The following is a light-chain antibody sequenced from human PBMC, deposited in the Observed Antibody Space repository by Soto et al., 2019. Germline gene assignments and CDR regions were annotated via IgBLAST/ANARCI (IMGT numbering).Light chain of an antibody. CDR2: GAS. CDR3: QQYNNWPPGT. J-gene: IGKJ1*01. V-gene: IGKV3-15*01. Sequence: EIVMTQSPATLSVSPGERATLSCRASQSVSSNLAWYQQKPGQAPRLLIYGASMRATGIPARFSGSGSGTEFTLTISSLQSEDFAVYYCQQYNNWPPGTFGQGTKVDIK. CDR1: QSVSSN.